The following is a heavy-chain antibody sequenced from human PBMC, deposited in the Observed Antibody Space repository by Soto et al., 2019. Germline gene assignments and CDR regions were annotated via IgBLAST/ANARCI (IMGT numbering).Heavy chain of an antibody. CDR3: TTEYYYDSSGYYPFDY. D-gene: IGHD3-22*01. J-gene: IGHJ4*02. Sequence: EVQLVESGGGLVKPGGSLRLSCAASGFTFSDAWMSWVRQAPGKGLEWVGRIKSKTDGGTTDYAAPVKGRFTISRDDSKNTLYLQMNSLKPEDPAVYYCTTEYYYDSSGYYPFDYWGQGTLVTVSS. V-gene: IGHV3-15*01. CDR2: IKSKTDGGTT. CDR1: GFTFSDAW.